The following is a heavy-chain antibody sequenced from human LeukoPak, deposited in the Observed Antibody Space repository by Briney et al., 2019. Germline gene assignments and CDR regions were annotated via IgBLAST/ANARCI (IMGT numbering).Heavy chain of an antibody. J-gene: IGHJ5*02. D-gene: IGHD4-17*01. V-gene: IGHV1-69*01. CDR2: IIPIFGTA. CDR1: GGTFSSYA. Sequence: GASVKVSCKPSGGTFSSYAISWVRQAPGQGLEWMGGIIPIFGTANYAQKFQGRVTITADESTSTAYMELSSLRSEDTAVYYCARDLINPTVTTWNWFDPWGQGTLVTVSS. CDR3: ARDLINPTVTTWNWFDP.